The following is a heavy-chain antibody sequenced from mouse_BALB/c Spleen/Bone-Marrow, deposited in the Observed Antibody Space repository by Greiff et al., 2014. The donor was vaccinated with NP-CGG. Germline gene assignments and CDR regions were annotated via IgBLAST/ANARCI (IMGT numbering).Heavy chain of an antibody. Sequence: VQLQQSGPELVKPGASVKMSCKAPGYTFTSYVMHWVKQKPGQGLEWIGCINPYNDGTKYNEKFKGKATLTSDKSSSTAYMELSSLTSEDSAVYYCAREGGYDEDYFDYWGQGTTLTVSS. J-gene: IGHJ2*01. V-gene: IGHV1-14*01. CDR3: AREGGYDEDYFDY. CDR2: INPYNDGT. D-gene: IGHD2-2*01. CDR1: GYTFTSYV.